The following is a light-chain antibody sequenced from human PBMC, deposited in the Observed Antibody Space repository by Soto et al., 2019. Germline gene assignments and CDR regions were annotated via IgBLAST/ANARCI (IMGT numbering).Light chain of an antibody. CDR1: QSVSSSY. Sequence: EIVLTQSPGTLSLSPGERATLSCRASQSVSSSYLAWYQQKPGQAPRLLIYGASSRATGIPDRFSGSGSGTDFTLTISRLEPEDFAVYYCLQYDKWPPWTFGQGTKVDI. J-gene: IGKJ1*01. V-gene: IGKV3-20*01. CDR2: GAS. CDR3: LQYDKWPPWT.